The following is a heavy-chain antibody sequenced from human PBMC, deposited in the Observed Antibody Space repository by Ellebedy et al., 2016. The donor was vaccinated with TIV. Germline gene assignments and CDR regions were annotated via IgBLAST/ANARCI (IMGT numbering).Heavy chain of an antibody. Sequence: GGSLRLXXAASGFTFSSYAMHWVRQAPGKGLEWVAVISYDGSNKYYADSVKGRFTISRDNSKNTLYLQMNSLRAEDTAVYYCARDGSGTTLFVAFDIWGQGTMVTVSS. CDR3: ARDGSGTTLFVAFDI. J-gene: IGHJ3*02. CDR2: ISYDGSNK. D-gene: IGHD1-7*01. V-gene: IGHV3-30-3*01. CDR1: GFTFSSYA.